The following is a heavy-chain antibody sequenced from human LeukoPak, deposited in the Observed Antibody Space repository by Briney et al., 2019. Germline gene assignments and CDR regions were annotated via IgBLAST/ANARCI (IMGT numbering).Heavy chain of an antibody. CDR2: IKQDGSHK. CDR1: GFIFKSYW. J-gene: IGHJ4*02. CDR3: ARETPDSSGWD. Sequence: GGSLRLSCAASGFIFKSYWMSWVRQAPGKGLEWVANIKQDGSHKNYVDSVKGRFTISRDNAKNSLYLQMNSLRAEDTAIYYCARETPDSSGWDWGQGTLVTVSS. V-gene: IGHV3-7*01. D-gene: IGHD6-19*01.